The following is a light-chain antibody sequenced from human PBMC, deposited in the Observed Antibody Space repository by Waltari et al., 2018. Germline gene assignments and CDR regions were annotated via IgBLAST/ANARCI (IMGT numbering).Light chain of an antibody. CDR3: SSYTSSSTVV. CDR1: SSDIGSYNR. CDR2: DVY. Sequence: QSALTQPPSVSGSPGQSVTISCTGTSSDIGSYNRVSWYQQPPGTAPKLMIYDVYNRPSGVPDRFSGSKSGITASLTISGLQAEDEADYYCSSYTSSSTVVFGGGTKLTVL. V-gene: IGLV2-18*02. J-gene: IGLJ2*01.